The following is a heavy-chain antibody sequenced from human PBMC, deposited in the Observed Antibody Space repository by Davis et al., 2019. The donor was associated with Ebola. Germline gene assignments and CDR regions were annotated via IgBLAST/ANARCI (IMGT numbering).Heavy chain of an antibody. CDR1: GYTFTDYY. Sequence: ASVKVSCKASGYTFTDYYIHWVRQAPGQGLEWMGWINPHGGGTKYAQRFQDRLNLTRDMSISTAYMDLSRLKSDDTAVYYCARGRSSSRWAFDIWGQRTMVTVSS. CDR2: INPHGGGT. CDR3: ARGRSSSRWAFDI. J-gene: IGHJ3*02. V-gene: IGHV1-2*02. D-gene: IGHD6-13*01.